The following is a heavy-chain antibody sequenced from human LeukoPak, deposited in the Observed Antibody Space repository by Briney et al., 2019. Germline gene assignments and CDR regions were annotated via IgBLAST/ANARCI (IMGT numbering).Heavy chain of an antibody. J-gene: IGHJ4*02. Sequence: SETLSLTCAVYGGSFSGYYWSWIRQPPGKGLEWIGEINHSGSTNYNPSLKSRVTISVDTSKNQFSLKLSSVTAADTAVYYCARTPGEFFGVVMAPTYYFDYWGQGTLVTVSS. V-gene: IGHV4-34*01. CDR2: INHSGST. CDR3: ARTPGEFFGVVMAPTYYFDY. CDR1: GGSFSGYY. D-gene: IGHD3-3*01.